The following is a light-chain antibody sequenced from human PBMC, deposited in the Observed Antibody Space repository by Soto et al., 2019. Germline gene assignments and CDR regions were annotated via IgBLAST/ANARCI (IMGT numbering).Light chain of an antibody. J-gene: IGKJ5*01. V-gene: IGKV3-11*01. CDR1: QSVSSY. Sequence: EILLTQSPGGLAVSPGEVATLSCRASQSVSSYLAWYQQKPGQAPRLLIYDASNRATGIPARFSGSGSGTDFTLTISSLEPEDFAVYYCQQRSNWPLTFGQGTRLEIK. CDR3: QQRSNWPLT. CDR2: DAS.